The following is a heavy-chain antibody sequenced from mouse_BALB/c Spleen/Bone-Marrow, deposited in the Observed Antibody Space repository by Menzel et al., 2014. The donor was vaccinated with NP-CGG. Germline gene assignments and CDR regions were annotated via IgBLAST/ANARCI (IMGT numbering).Heavy chain of an antibody. D-gene: IGHD4-1*02. CDR3: AKLNWVYAMDY. V-gene: IGHV2-6-5*01. Sequence: VKLVESGPGLVAPSQSLSIACTVSGFSLTDYGVTWIRQPPGKGLEWLGIIWGGGSTFYNSSPRSRLNVSKDNSKSQVFLKMNSLQADDTAMYYCAKLNWVYAMDYWGQGTSVTVSS. J-gene: IGHJ4*01. CDR2: IWGGGST. CDR1: GFSLTDYG.